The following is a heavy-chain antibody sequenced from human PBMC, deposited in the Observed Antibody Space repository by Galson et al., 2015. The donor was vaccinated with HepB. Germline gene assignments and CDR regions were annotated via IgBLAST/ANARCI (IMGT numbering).Heavy chain of an antibody. D-gene: IGHD4-17*01. CDR1: GFTFRDYY. Sequence: LRLSCAASGFTFRDYYMSWIRPAPGKGLAWVSYISSSGSTIYYADSVKGRFTISRDNAKNSLYLQMNSLRAEDTAVYYCARDQTYGDYPTGYGMDVWGQGTTVTVSS. CDR2: ISSSGSTI. V-gene: IGHV3-11*01. J-gene: IGHJ6*02. CDR3: ARDQTYGDYPTGYGMDV.